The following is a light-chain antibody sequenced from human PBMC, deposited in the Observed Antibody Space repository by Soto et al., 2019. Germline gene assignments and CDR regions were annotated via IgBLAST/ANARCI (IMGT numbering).Light chain of an antibody. CDR1: SSDVGAYIY. J-gene: IGLJ2*01. CDR2: EVN. Sequence: QSALTQPPSASGSPGQSVTISCTGTSSDVGAYIYVSWYQQHPGTAPKLIIYEVNKRPSGVPDRFSGSRSGNTASLTVSGLKTEEEADYYCISYAGNHNLVFGGGTKLTVL. V-gene: IGLV2-8*01. CDR3: ISYAGNHNLV.